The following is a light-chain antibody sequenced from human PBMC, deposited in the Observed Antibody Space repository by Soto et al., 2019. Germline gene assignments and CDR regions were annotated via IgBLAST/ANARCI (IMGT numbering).Light chain of an antibody. Sequence: SVLTQPPSVSAAPGQKVTISCSGSSSNIGNNYVSWYQQLPGTAPKLLIYDNNKRPSGIPDRFSGSKSGTSATLGITGLQTGDEADYYCETWDSSLTGRVFGGGTKLTVL. CDR2: DNN. CDR3: ETWDSSLTGRV. CDR1: SSNIGNNY. J-gene: IGLJ3*02. V-gene: IGLV1-51*01.